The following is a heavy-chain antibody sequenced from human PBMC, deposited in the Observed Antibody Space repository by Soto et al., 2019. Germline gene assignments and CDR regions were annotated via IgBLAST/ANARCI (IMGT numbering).Heavy chain of an antibody. CDR1: GFTFSDHY. V-gene: IGHV3-11*06. Sequence: GGSLRLSCVVSGFTFSDHYMNWVRQAPGKGLQWVAYISSRSSEINYADPVKGRFTISRDNAKNSVFLHMTSLTAEDTGVYFCARGDGAVGAAIDIWGQGTLVTVSS. D-gene: IGHD2-15*01. CDR2: ISSRSSEI. J-gene: IGHJ4*02. CDR3: ARGDGAVGAAIDI.